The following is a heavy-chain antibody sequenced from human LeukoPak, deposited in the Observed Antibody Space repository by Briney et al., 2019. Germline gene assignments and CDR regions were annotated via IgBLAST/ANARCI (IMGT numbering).Heavy chain of an antibody. D-gene: IGHD5-18*01. CDR2: IYHTGST. J-gene: IGHJ4*02. CDR3: ARGTHRGYSYGYDY. V-gene: IGHV4-30-2*01. CDR1: GGSISSGLYS. Sequence: SETLSLTCDVSGGSISSGLYSWSWIRQPLGKGLEWIGYIYHTGSTYYNPSLKSRVTISVDTSKNQFSLRLSSVTAADTAVYYCARGTHRGYSYGYDYWGQGTLVTVSS.